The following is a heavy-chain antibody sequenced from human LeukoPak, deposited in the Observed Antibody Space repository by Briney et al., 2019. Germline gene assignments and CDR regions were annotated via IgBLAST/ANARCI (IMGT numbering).Heavy chain of an antibody. D-gene: IGHD5-18*01. CDR3: ARDQGYSHGSFDY. CDR1: GVTFSSYA. CDR2: IIPILGIA. J-gene: IGHJ4*02. V-gene: IGHV1-69*04. Sequence: SVKVSCKASGVTFSSYAISWVRQAPGQGLEWMGRIIPILGIANYAQKFQGRVTITADKSTSTAYMELSSLRSEDTAVYYCARDQGYSHGSFDYWGQGTLVTVSS.